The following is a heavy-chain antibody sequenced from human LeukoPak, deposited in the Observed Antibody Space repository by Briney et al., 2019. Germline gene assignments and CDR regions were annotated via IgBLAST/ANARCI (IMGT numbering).Heavy chain of an antibody. D-gene: IGHD3-10*01. CDR2: MNPNSGDT. Sequence: ASVKVSCKASGYTFTSYGINRVWQAPGQGLEWMGWMNPNSGDTGYAQTFQGRVTMTRTTSISTAYMELSSLRSEDTAVYYCARGGDMVRGVMAFRYYYYGMDVWGQGSTVTVSS. V-gene: IGHV1-8*01. CDR3: ARGGDMVRGVMAFRYYYYGMDV. CDR1: GYTFTSYG. J-gene: IGHJ6*01.